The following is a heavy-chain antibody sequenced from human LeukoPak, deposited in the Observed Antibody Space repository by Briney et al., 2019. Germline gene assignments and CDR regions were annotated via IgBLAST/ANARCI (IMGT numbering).Heavy chain of an antibody. V-gene: IGHV4-59*01. Sequence: SETLSLTCTVSDDSITSYYWSWIRQPPGKGLEWIGYIHYSGSTNYNPSLKSRVTISIDTSKKQFFLNLSSVTTADTAVYYCARTGWYRTPSSPNWFDPWGQGTLVTVSA. CDR3: ARTGWYRTPSSPNWFDP. CDR1: DDSITSYY. D-gene: IGHD6-19*01. J-gene: IGHJ5*02. CDR2: IHYSGST.